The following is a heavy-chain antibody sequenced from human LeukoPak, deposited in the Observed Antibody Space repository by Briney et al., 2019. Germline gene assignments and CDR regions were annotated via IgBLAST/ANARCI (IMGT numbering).Heavy chain of an antibody. J-gene: IGHJ4*02. V-gene: IGHV3-30*18. CDR2: ISYDGSNK. CDR3: ANGELGATEDY. CDR1: GFTFSSYG. D-gene: IGHD1-26*01. Sequence: GSLRLSCAASGFTFSSYGMHWVRQAPGTGLEWVAVISYDGSNKYYADSVKGRFTISRDNSKNTLYLQMNSLRAEDTAVYYCANGELGATEDYWGQRTLVTVSS.